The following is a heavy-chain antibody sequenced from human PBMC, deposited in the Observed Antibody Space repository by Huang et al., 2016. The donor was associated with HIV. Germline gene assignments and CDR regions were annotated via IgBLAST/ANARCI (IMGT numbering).Heavy chain of an antibody. Sequence: QVQLVQSEAEVKKPGSSVKVSCKASGGTFSTFGLSWVRQASGRGLEWMAVYIPIFNTTYSSQKFQGRVTLTADESTNTASMELNSLTFEDTAVYYCVRPSDAAMIRDYYYPMDVWGQGTTVTVS. J-gene: IGHJ6*02. D-gene: IGHD5-18*01. CDR1: GGTFSTFG. V-gene: IGHV1-69*01. CDR2: YIPIFNTT. CDR3: VRPSDAAMIRDYYYPMDV.